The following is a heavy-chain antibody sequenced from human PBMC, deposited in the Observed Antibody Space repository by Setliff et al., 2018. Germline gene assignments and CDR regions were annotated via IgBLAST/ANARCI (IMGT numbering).Heavy chain of an antibody. CDR3: ARSESYGSTHCSPYDY. CDR1: GFSLRIFW. D-gene: IGHD2-2*01. Sequence: TGGSLRLSCAASGFSLRIFWMSWVRQTPGRGLEWVATIKQDGSEKFYADSVKGRFTISRDNAKNSLFLQMNSLRAEDTAIYFCARSESYGSTHCSPYDYWGQGALVTVSS. CDR2: IKQDGSEK. V-gene: IGHV3-7*01. J-gene: IGHJ4*02.